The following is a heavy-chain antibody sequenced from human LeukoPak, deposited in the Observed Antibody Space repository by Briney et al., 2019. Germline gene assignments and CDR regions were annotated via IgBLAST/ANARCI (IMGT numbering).Heavy chain of an antibody. V-gene: IGHV3-23*01. CDR1: GFTFSSYA. CDR2: ISGSGGRT. D-gene: IGHD3-9*01. J-gene: IGHJ4*02. Sequence: GGSLRLSCAASGFTFSSYAMSWVRQAPGKGLEWVSAISGSGGRTYYADSVKGRFTISRDNSKNTLYLQMNSLRAEDTAVYYCARGRYFDWLPPTYFDYWGQGTLVTVSS. CDR3: ARGRYFDWLPPTYFDY.